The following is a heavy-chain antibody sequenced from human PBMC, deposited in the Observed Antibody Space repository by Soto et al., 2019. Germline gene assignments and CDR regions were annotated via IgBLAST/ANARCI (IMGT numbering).Heavy chain of an antibody. V-gene: IGHV3-30*18. D-gene: IGHD6-6*01. CDR3: AKDRVSGDFNYYGMDV. CDR1: GFTFSSYG. J-gene: IGHJ6*02. Sequence: QVQLVESGGGVVQPGRSLRLSCAASGFTFSSYGMHWVRQAPGKGLEWVAVISYDGSNKYYADSVKGRFTISRDNSKNTLYLQMNSLRAEDTAVYYCAKDRVSGDFNYYGMDVWGQGTTVTVSS. CDR2: ISYDGSNK.